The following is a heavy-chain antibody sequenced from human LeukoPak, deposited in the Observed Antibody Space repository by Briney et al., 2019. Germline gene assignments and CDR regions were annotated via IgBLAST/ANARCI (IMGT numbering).Heavy chain of an antibody. CDR1: GFTFSSYS. CDR3: ARGRYYDSSAYYYFFDS. Sequence: GGSLRLSCAASGFTFSSYSMNWVRQAPGKGLEWVSVIYSGGSTYYADSVKGRFTVSRDTSKNTLYLQMNSLRAEDTAVYYCARGRYYDSSAYYYFFDSWGQGTLVTVSS. J-gene: IGHJ4*02. V-gene: IGHV3-66*01. D-gene: IGHD3-22*01. CDR2: IYSGGST.